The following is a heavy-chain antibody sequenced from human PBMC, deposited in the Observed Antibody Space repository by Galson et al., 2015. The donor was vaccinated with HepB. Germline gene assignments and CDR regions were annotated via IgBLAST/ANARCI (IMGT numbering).Heavy chain of an antibody. D-gene: IGHD2-2*03. CDR3: ARADVDLVVVPAAQPLDH. CDR1: GDSISSSDYN. CDR2: IYYSGNT. Sequence: SLTCTVSGDSISSSDYNWAWIRQPPGKGLEWIGTIYYSGNTYYKPFLKSRVTISMDTSNKQFSLKLTSVTAADTAVYYCARADVDLVVVPAAQPLDHWGQGILVTVSS. V-gene: IGHV4-39*07. J-gene: IGHJ4*02.